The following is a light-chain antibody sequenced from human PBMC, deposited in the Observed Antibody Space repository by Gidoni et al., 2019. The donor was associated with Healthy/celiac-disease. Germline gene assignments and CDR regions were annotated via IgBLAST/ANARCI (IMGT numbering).Light chain of an antibody. J-gene: IGKJ1*01. CDR2: GAS. CDR3: QHLQT. Sequence: EIVLTQSPGTLSLSPGERATLSCRASQSVSSSYLAWYQQKPGQAPRLLIYGASSRATGIPDRFSGSGSGTDFTLTISRLEPEDFAVYYCQHLQTFXXXTKVEIK. V-gene: IGKV3-20*01. CDR1: QSVSSSY.